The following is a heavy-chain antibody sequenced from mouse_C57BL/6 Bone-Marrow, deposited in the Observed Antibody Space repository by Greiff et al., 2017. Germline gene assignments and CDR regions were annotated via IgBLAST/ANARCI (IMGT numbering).Heavy chain of an antibody. J-gene: IGHJ3*01. CDR1: GYTFTGYW. Sequence: QVQLQQSGAELMKPGASVKLSCTATGYTFTGYWIEWVKQRPGHGLEWIGEILPGSGSTNYTEKFKGKATFTADTSSNTAYMQLSSLTTEDSAIYYCARIYYDYACPFAYWGQGTLVTVSA. V-gene: IGHV1-9*01. CDR3: ARIYYDYACPFAY. D-gene: IGHD2-4*01. CDR2: ILPGSGST.